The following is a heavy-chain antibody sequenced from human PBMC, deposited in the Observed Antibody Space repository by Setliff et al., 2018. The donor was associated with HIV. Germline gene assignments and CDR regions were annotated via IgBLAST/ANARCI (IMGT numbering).Heavy chain of an antibody. D-gene: IGHD2-15*01. CDR2: ISSSGSVT. CDR3: VRSDSSGAYWYSGFY. Sequence: GGSLRLSCGASGFTFSSYNMNWVRQAPGKGLEWVSSISSSGSVTYSADSVKGRLTISRDNAKNSLYLQMNSLKTEDTAVYYCVRSDSSGAYWYSGFYWGQGTLVTVSS. V-gene: IGHV3-21*04. J-gene: IGHJ4*02. CDR1: GFTFSSYN.